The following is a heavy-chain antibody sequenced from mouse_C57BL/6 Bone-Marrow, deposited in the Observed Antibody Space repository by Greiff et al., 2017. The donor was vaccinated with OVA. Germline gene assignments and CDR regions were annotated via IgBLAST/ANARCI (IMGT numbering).Heavy chain of an antibody. Sequence: QVQLKESGAELARPGASVKMSCKASGYTFTSYTMHWVKQRPGPGLEWIGYINPSSGYTKYNQKFKDKATLTADKSSSTAYMQLSSLTSEDSAVDYCAREGGNWFAYGGQGTLVTVSA. V-gene: IGHV1-4*01. J-gene: IGHJ3*01. CDR2: INPSSGYT. D-gene: IGHD2-1*01. CDR1: GYTFTSYT. CDR3: AREGGNWFAY.